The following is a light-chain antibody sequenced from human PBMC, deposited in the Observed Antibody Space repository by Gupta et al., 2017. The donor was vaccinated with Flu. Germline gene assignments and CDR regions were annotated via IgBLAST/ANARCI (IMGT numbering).Light chain of an antibody. J-gene: IGLJ2*01. V-gene: IGLV3-19*01. Sequence: SSELTQDPAVSVALGQTVRITCQGASLRTSYASWYQQKPGQAPVLLIYAKNIRPSGIPDRFSGSSSGNTASLTSPGAQAEDEADYYCNSRDSTDNHQAVFGGGTKLTGL. CDR2: AKN. CDR1: SLRTSY. CDR3: NSRDSTDNHQAV.